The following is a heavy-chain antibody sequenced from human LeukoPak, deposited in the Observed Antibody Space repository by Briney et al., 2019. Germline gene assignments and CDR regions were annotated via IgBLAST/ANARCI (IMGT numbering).Heavy chain of an antibody. V-gene: IGHV3-23*01. D-gene: IGHD2-8*02. CDR2: ISGSGGST. CDR1: GFTFSSYA. Sequence: GGSLRLSCAASGFTFSSYAMSWVRQAPGKGLEWVSAISGSGGSTYYADSVRGRFTISRDNAKNTLYLQMNSLRAEDTAVYYCAREGCTGGVCYAFDIWGQGTMVTVSS. CDR3: AREGCTGGVCYAFDI. J-gene: IGHJ3*02.